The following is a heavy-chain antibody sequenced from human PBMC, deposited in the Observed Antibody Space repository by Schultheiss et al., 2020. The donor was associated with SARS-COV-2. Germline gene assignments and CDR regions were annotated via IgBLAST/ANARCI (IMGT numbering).Heavy chain of an antibody. Sequence: GASLKISCAASGFTFSSYDMHWVRQATGKGLEWVSAIGTAGDTYYPGSVKGRFTISRENAKNSLYLQMNSLRAGDTAVYYCARGSGSLQDYWGQGTLVTVSS. CDR2: IGTAGDT. CDR3: ARGSGSLQDY. J-gene: IGHJ4*02. CDR1: GFTFSSYD. V-gene: IGHV3-13*01. D-gene: IGHD3-10*01.